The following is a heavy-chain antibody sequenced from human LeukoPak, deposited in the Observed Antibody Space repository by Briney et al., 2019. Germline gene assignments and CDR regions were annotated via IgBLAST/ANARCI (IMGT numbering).Heavy chain of an antibody. J-gene: IGHJ4*02. D-gene: IGHD3-10*01. CDR1: GDSISSGDYY. CDR3: ARSKHYYGSGIRQLLGY. Sequence: SQTLSLTCTVSGDSISSGDYYWSWIRQHPGKDLEWIGYIYYSGSTYYNPSLKSRVTMSVDTSKNQFSLKLTSVTAADTAVYYCARSKHYYGSGIRQLLGYWGQGTLVTVSS. V-gene: IGHV4-31*03. CDR2: IYYSGST.